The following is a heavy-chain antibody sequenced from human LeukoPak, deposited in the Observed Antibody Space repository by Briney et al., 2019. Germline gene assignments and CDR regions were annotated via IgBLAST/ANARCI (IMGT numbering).Heavy chain of an antibody. J-gene: IGHJ6*04. V-gene: IGHV3-7*01. CDR2: IKQDGSEK. CDR1: GFTFSVYY. Sequence: PGGSLRLSCAASGFTFSVYYMSWVRQAPGKGLEWVANIKQDGSEKYYVDSVKGRFTISRDNAKNSLYLQMNSLRAEDTAVYYCAELGITMIGGVWGKGTTVTISS. D-gene: IGHD3-10*02. CDR3: AELGITMIGGV.